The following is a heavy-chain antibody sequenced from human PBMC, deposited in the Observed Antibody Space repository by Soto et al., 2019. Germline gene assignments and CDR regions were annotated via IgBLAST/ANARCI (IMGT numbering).Heavy chain of an antibody. CDR3: ARDQRISYSSRSLFGMDV. CDR1: GGTFSSYA. D-gene: IGHD6-13*01. CDR2: IIPIFGTA. J-gene: IGHJ6*02. V-gene: IGHV1-69*01. Sequence: QVQLVQSGAEVKKPGSSVKVSCKASGGTFSSYAISWVRQAPGQGREWMGGIIPIFGTANYAQKFQGRVTITADESTRTAYMELTRLRSEHTAVYYCARDQRISYSSRSLFGMDVWGQGTTVTVSS.